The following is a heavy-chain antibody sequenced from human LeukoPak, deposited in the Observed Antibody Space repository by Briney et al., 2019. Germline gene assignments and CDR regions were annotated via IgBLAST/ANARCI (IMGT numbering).Heavy chain of an antibody. D-gene: IGHD3-22*01. J-gene: IGHJ5*02. Sequence: GESLKTSCKGSGYSFTSYWIGWVRQMPGKGLEWMGIIYPGDSDTRYSPSFQGQVTISADKSISTAYLQWSSLKASDTAMYYCARHAAYYDMVPNWFDPWGQGTLVTVSS. CDR1: GYSFTSYW. CDR2: IYPGDSDT. V-gene: IGHV5-51*01. CDR3: ARHAAYYDMVPNWFDP.